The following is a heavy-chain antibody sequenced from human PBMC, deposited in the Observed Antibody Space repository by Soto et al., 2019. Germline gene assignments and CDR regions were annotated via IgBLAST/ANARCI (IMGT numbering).Heavy chain of an antibody. CDR1: GFTFSSYA. CDR2: ISFVGRNK. D-gene: IGHD6-19*01. V-gene: IGHV3-30*18. CDR3: VKDGSSGWPYYYGMDV. Sequence: PGGSLTLSCAASGFTFSSYAMHWVRQAPGKGLEWVAVISFVGRNKYYADSGKGRFTIARDNTKNTLYLQMSSPRAEDTDVYYCVKDGSSGWPYYYGMDVWGQGTTVTVSS. J-gene: IGHJ6*02.